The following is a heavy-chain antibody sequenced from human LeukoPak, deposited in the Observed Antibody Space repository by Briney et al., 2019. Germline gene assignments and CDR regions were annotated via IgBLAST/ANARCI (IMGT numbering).Heavy chain of an antibody. D-gene: IGHD5-12*01. Sequence: SETLSLTCAVYGGSFSGYYWSWIRQPPGKGLEWIGEINHSGSTNDNPSLKSRVTISVDTSKNQFSLKLSSVTAADTAVYYCARLRGYSGYAIDYWGQGTLVTVSS. V-gene: IGHV4-34*01. CDR3: ARLRGYSGYAIDY. CDR2: INHSGST. J-gene: IGHJ4*02. CDR1: GGSFSGYY.